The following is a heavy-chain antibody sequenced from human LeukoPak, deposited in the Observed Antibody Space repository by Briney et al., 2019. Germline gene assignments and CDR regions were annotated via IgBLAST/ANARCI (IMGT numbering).Heavy chain of an antibody. CDR3: ASGSPGDAFDI. CDR2: INHSGTT. V-gene: IGHV4-34*01. CDR1: GGSISTYY. J-gene: IGHJ3*02. Sequence: PSETLSLTCTISGGSISTYYWNWIRQPPGKGLEWIGEINHSGTTNYNPSLKNRVTMSVDTSKNQFSLKLSSVTAADTAVYYCASGSPGDAFDIWGQGTMVTVSS.